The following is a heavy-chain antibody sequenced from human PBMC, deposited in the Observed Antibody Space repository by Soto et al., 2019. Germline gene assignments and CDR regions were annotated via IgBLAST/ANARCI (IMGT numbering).Heavy chain of an antibody. J-gene: IGHJ4*02. CDR2: ISYDGSNK. CDR3: AKQSTGW. V-gene: IGHV3-30*18. Sequence: QVQLVESGGGVVQPGRSLRLSCAASGFTFSSYGMHWVRQAPGKGLEWVAVISYDGSNKYYADSVKGRFTISRDNSKNTLYLQMNSLRAEDTAVYYCAKQSTGWWGQGTLVTVSS. CDR1: GFTFSSYG.